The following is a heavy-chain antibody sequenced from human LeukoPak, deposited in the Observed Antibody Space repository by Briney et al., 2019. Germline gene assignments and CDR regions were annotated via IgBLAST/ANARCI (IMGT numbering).Heavy chain of an antibody. CDR2: IYHSGIT. CDR3: ARAMGDFWSGYFTPYNWFDP. D-gene: IGHD3-3*01. CDR1: GGSISSSNW. V-gene: IGHV4-4*02. J-gene: IGHJ5*02. Sequence: SETLSLTCAVSGGSISSSNWWSWVRQPPGTGLEWLGEIYHSGITNYNPSLKSRVTISVDTSKNQFSLKLSSVTAADTAVYYCARAMGDFWSGYFTPYNWFDPWGQGTLVTVSS.